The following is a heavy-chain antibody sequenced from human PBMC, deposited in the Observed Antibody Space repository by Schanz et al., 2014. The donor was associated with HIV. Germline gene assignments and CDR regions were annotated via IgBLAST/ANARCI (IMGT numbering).Heavy chain of an antibody. J-gene: IGHJ5*02. D-gene: IGHD2-21*01. CDR3: ARGEDWPGGASDH. CDR1: GYTFTSYD. CDR2: MNPNSGNT. V-gene: IGHV1-8*01. Sequence: QVHLVQSGAEVKKPGASVKVSCKASGYTFTSYDINWVRQATGQGLEWMGWMNPNSGNTGFAQKFQGRVTMTRNTSINTAYMEVSGLKSEDTAVYYCARGEDWPGGASDHWGQGTLVIVS.